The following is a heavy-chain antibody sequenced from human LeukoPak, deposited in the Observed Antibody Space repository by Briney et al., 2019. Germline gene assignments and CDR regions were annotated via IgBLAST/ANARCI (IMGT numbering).Heavy chain of an antibody. CDR1: GYIFTGYY. CDR3: ARGQKQDYYYYYMDV. Sequence: GASVKVYCKASGYIFTGYYMHWVRQAPVPGLEWMGWINPNSGGTNYAQKVKGRVTMTRDTSISTAYMELSRLRSDDTAVYYCARGQKQDYYYYYMDVWGKGTTVTVSS. CDR2: INPNSGGT. V-gene: IGHV1-2*02. J-gene: IGHJ6*03.